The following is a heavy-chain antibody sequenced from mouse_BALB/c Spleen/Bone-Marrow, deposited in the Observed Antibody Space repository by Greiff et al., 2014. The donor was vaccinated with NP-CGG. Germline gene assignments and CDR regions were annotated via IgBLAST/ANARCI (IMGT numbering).Heavy chain of an antibody. V-gene: IGHV1-66*01. CDR3: ARGGYDRGDYYAMDY. Sequence: VQLQQSGPELVKPGASVKISCKASGYSFTSYYIHWVKQRPGQGLEWIGWIFPGSGNTKYNEKFKGKATLTADTSSSTAYMQLSSLTSEDSAVYFCARGGYDRGDYYAMDYWGQGTSVTVSS. CDR2: IFPGSGNT. D-gene: IGHD2-14*01. J-gene: IGHJ4*01. CDR1: GYSFTSYY.